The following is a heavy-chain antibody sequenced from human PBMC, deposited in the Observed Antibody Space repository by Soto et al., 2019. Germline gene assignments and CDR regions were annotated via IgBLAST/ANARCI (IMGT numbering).Heavy chain of an antibody. CDR1: GSTFSAYT. CDR3: TRDTQTLGPRANDALAI. V-gene: IGHV1-3*01. J-gene: IGHJ3*02. D-gene: IGHD3-3*02. Sequence: QAQVVQSGAEMKKPGASVKVSCKATGSTFSAYTMNWVRQAPGQSLEWLGWINAGSGNTKYSQNFQGRVSITRDTSASKVYMELTGLTSDDTAVYYCTRDTQTLGPRANDALAIWGQGTMVTVSS. CDR2: INAGSGNT.